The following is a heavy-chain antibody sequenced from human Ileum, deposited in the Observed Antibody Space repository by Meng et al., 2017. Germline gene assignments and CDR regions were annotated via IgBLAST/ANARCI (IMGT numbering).Heavy chain of an antibody. Sequence: SETLSLTCAISGDSVSSNSAAWNCIRQSPSRGLEWLGRTYYRSKWYNDYAVSVKSRITVNPDTSKNQFSLQLNSVTLEDTAVYYCARWDWGRTIFDYWGQGTLVTVSS. D-gene: IGHD3-3*01. CDR1: GDSVSSNSAA. CDR2: TYYRSKWYN. CDR3: ARWDWGRTIFDY. J-gene: IGHJ4*02. V-gene: IGHV6-1*01.